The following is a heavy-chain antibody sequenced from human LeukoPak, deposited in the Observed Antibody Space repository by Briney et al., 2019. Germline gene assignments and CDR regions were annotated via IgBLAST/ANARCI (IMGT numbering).Heavy chain of an antibody. V-gene: IGHV3-21*01. CDR1: GFTFSSYG. J-gene: IGHJ6*03. Sequence: GGSLRLSCAASGFTFSSYGMHWVRQAPGKGLEWVSSISSSSSYIYYADSVQGRFTISRDNAKNSVSLQMNSLRAEDTAVYYCARDLLGYNYYYMDVWGKGTTVTVSS. CDR3: ARDLLGYNYYYMDV. CDR2: ISSSSSYI. D-gene: IGHD3-16*02.